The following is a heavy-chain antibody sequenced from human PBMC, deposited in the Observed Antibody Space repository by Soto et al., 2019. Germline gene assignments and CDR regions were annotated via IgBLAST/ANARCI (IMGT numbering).Heavy chain of an antibody. CDR1: GGSISSGGYS. V-gene: IGHV4-30-2*01. CDR3: AREGDSSSGFDY. D-gene: IGHD6-13*01. CDR2: IYHSGST. J-gene: IGHJ4*02. Sequence: SETLSLTCAVSGGSISSGGYSWSWIRQPPGKGLEWIGYIYHSGSTYYNPSLKSRVTISVDTSKNQFYLKLSSVTAADAAVYYCAREGDSSSGFDYWGQGTLVTVSS.